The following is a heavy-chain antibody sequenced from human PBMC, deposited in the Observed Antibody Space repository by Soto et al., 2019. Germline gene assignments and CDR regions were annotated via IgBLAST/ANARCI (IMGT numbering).Heavy chain of an antibody. V-gene: IGHV2-26*01. J-gene: IGHJ3*02. CDR1: GFSLSNARMG. Sequence: QVTLKESGPVLVNPTETLTLTCTVSGFSLSNARMGVSWIRQPPGKALEWLAHIFSNDEKSYSTSLKSRLTISKDTSKSQVVLTMTNMDPVDTATYYCARIVFLGRGRVAFDIWGQGTMVTVSS. D-gene: IGHD3-10*01. CDR2: IFSNDEK. CDR3: ARIVFLGRGRVAFDI.